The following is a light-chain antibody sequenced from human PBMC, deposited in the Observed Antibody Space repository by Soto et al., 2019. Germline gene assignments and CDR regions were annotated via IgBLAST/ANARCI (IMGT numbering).Light chain of an antibody. J-gene: IGLJ2*01. CDR2: RNN. CDR1: NSNIGSKY. CDR3: DAWDNSLVGGPA. V-gene: IGLV1-47*01. Sequence: QSVLTQPPSASGTPGQRVTISCSGSNSNIGSKYVYWYQQLPGTAPKLLLYRNNQRPSGFPDRFSGSKSGTSASLAISGLRSEDEADYYCDAWDNSLVGGPAFGGGTKVTVL.